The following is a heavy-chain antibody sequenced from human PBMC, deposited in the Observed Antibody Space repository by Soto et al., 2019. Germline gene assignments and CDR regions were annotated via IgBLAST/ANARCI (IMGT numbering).Heavy chain of an antibody. CDR1: GFTFSNYW. J-gene: IGHJ2*01. CDR2: INPDGSEK. V-gene: IGHV3-7*01. Sequence: EVQLVESGGGLVQPGGSLRLSCAASGFTFSNYWMTWVRQAPGKGLEWVANINPDGSEKYYVDSVKSRSTISRDNVKNSLYLQKNSLRAEETALYYCVRARIDLWGRGTLVTVSS. CDR3: VRARIDL.